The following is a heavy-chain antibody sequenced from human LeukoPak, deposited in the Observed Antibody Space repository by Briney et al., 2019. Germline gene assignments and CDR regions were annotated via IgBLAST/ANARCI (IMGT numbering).Heavy chain of an antibody. D-gene: IGHD7-27*01. CDR3: ARHDSALGAFDI. J-gene: IGHJ3*02. CDR2: IYYSGIT. CDR1: GGSISSYY. V-gene: IGHV4-59*08. Sequence: PSETLSLTCTVSGGSISSYYWSWIRQPPGKGLEWIGYIYYSGITNYKPSLKSQVTISVDTSKKQFSLKLSSVTAADTAVYYCARHDSALGAFDIWGQGTMVTVSS.